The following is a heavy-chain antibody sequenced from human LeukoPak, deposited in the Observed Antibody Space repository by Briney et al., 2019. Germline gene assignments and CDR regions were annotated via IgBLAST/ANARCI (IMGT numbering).Heavy chain of an antibody. CDR2: IIPIFGTA. CDR3: ARAVGGYDYGGNSGYFDY. CDR1: GGTFSSYA. Sequence: LVKVSCKASGGTFSSYAISWVRQAPGQGLEWMGGIIPIFGTANYAQKFQGRVTITADESTSTAYMELSSLRSEDTAVYYCARAVGGYDYGGNSGYFDYWGQGTLVTVSS. D-gene: IGHD4-23*01. V-gene: IGHV1-69*01. J-gene: IGHJ4*02.